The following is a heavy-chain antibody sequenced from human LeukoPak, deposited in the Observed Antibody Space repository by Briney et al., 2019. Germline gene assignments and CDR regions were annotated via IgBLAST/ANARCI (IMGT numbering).Heavy chain of an antibody. CDR1: GGSFSSGSYY. CDR2: IYYSGST. Sequence: SETLSLTCTVSGGSFSSGSYYWSWIRQPPGKGLEWIGYIYYSGSTNYNPSLKSRVTISVDTSKNQFSLKLSSVTAADTAVYYCARAGEEQLWPFDYWGQGTLVTVSS. J-gene: IGHJ4*02. CDR3: ARAGEEQLWPFDY. V-gene: IGHV4-61*01. D-gene: IGHD5-18*01.